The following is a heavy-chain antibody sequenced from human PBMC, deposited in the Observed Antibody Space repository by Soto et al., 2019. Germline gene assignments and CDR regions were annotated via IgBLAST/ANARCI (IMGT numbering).Heavy chain of an antibody. CDR1: GYTFTNYW. V-gene: IGHV5-51*01. CDR3: ARVFYNDSSGSYNWFDP. Sequence: GESLKISCEGSGYTFTNYWLVWVRQMPGKGLEWMGIIYPGDSDTRYSPSFQGQVTISADKSINTAYLQWSSLKASDTAMYYCARVFYNDSSGSYNWFDPWGQGTLVTVSS. CDR2: IYPGDSDT. D-gene: IGHD3-22*01. J-gene: IGHJ5*02.